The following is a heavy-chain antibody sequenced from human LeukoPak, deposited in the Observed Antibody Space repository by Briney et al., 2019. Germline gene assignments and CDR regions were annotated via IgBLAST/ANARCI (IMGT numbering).Heavy chain of an antibody. V-gene: IGHV3-33*06. J-gene: IGHJ4*02. CDR1: GFTFSSYG. D-gene: IGHD2-21*01. CDR3: AKDFRIGYSAHFDY. CDR2: IWYDGSNK. Sequence: GGSLRLSCAASGFTFSSYGMHWVRQAPGKGLEWVAVIWYDGSNKYYADSVKGRFTISRDNSKNTLYLQMDSLRGEDTAVYYCAKDFRIGYSAHFDYWGQGALVTVSS.